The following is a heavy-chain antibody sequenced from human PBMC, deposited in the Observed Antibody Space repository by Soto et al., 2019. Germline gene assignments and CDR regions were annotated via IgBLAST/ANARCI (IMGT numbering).Heavy chain of an antibody. D-gene: IGHD4-17*01. CDR1: GFTFGDHF. Sequence: QVQLVESGGGLVKPGESLRLSCVASGFTFGDHFMSWIRQAPGKGLEWVSYISTTVTTTYYADSVEGRFTISRDNAKNALYRHMTRLRPDLPAVYYCAGLAPSFDGDANIHYWYFDHWGRGTLVTVSS. CDR2: ISTTVTTT. CDR3: AGLAPSFDGDANIHYWYFDH. V-gene: IGHV3-11*01. J-gene: IGHJ2*01.